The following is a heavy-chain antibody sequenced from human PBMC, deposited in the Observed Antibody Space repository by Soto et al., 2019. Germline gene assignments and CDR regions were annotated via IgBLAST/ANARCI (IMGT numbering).Heavy chain of an antibody. CDR2: IYYSGSA. J-gene: IGHJ4*02. CDR3: AHTAYSYGSGTYYSSSFDY. CDR1: GGSISSSSYY. D-gene: IGHD3-10*01. V-gene: IGHV4-39*06. Sequence: SDTLSLTCTVSGGSISSSSYYWGWIRQPPGKGLEWIGSIYYSGSAYYNLSLKSRFTITKDTSKYQVVLTMTNMDPVDTATYFCAHTAYSYGSGTYYSSSFDYWGQGTLVTVSS.